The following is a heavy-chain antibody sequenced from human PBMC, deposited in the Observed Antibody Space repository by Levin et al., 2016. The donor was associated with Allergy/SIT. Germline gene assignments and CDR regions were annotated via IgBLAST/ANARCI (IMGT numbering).Heavy chain of an antibody. CDR2: ISSSSSYI. CDR3: ARGPKTKRGYYYYYMDV. V-gene: IGHV3-21*01. D-gene: IGHD1-1*01. Sequence: GESLKISCAASGFTFSSYSMNWVRQAPGKGLEWVSSISSSSSYIYYADSVKGRFTISRDNAKNSLYLQMNSLRAEDTAVYYCARGPKTKRGYYYYYMDVWGKGTTVTVSS. CDR1: GFTFSSYS. J-gene: IGHJ6*03.